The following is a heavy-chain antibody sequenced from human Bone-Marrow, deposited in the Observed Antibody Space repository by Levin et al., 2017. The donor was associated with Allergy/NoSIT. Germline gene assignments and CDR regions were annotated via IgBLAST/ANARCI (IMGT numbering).Heavy chain of an antibody. CDR2: ISGSGGST. D-gene: IGHD3-3*01. V-gene: IGHV3-23*01. Sequence: LSLTCAASGFTFSSYAMSWVRQAPGKGLEWVSAISGSGGSTYYADSVKGRFTISRDNSKNTLYLQMNSLRAEDTAVYYCAKVANYDEPLMDVWGKGTTVTVSS. J-gene: IGHJ6*04. CDR3: AKVANYDEPLMDV. CDR1: GFTFSSYA.